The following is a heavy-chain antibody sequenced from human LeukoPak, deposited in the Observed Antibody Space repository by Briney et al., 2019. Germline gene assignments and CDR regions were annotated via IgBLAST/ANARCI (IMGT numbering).Heavy chain of an antibody. D-gene: IGHD4-17*01. Sequence: PGGSLRLSCAASGFTFSNYWMHWVRQAPGKGLVWVLRINSDGSSTSYADSVKGRFTISRDNAKNTLSLQLNSLRADDTAVYYFARATTVTGTKTGLVLDYWGQGTLVTVSS. CDR3: ARATTVTGTKTGLVLDY. J-gene: IGHJ4*02. CDR2: INSDGSST. V-gene: IGHV3-74*01. CDR1: GFTFSNYW.